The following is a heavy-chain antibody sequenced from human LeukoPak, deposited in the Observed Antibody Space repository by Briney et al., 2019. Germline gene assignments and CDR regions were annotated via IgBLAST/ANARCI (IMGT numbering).Heavy chain of an antibody. D-gene: IGHD3-16*02. V-gene: IGHV3-74*01. CDR2: INSDGSST. Sequence: GGSLRLSCAASGFTFSGYWMNWVRQTPGKGLVWVARINSDGSSTTDADSVRGRFTISRDNAKNTLYLQMNSLRAEDTAVYYCARGHYDYVWGSYRLPSTNYYYGMDVWGQGTTVTVSS. CDR1: GFTFSGYW. J-gene: IGHJ6*02. CDR3: ARGHYDYVWGSYRLPSTNYYYGMDV.